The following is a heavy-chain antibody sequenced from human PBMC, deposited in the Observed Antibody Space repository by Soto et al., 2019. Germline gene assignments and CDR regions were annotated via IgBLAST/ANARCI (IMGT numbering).Heavy chain of an antibody. D-gene: IGHD1-7*01. CDR1: GGSISSSSYY. Sequence: SETLSLTCTVSGGSISSSSYYWGWIRQPPGKGLEWIGSIYYSGSTYYNPSLKSRVTISVDTSKNQFSLKLSSVTAADTAVYYCARRGLITGTTRVDPWGQGTLVTVSS. CDR3: ARRGLITGTTRVDP. CDR2: IYYSGST. J-gene: IGHJ5*02. V-gene: IGHV4-39*01.